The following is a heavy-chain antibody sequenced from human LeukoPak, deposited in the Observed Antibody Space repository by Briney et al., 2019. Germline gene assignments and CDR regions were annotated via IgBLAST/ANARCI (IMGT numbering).Heavy chain of an antibody. J-gene: IGHJ4*02. CDR3: ARRSGPLGYSSPFDY. D-gene: IGHD6-19*01. CDR1: GYSFTSYW. Sequence: GESLKISCKGSGYSFTSYWIGWVRQMPGKGLEWMGIIYPGDSDTRYSPSFQGQVTISADKSISTAYLQWSSLKASDTAMYYCARRSGPLGYSSPFDYWGQGTLVTVSS. CDR2: IYPGDSDT. V-gene: IGHV5-51*01.